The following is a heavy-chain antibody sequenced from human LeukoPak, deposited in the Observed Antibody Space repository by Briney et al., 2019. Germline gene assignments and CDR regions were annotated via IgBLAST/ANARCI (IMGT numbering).Heavy chain of an antibody. CDR3: ARPRRGGSREAFDI. J-gene: IGHJ3*02. CDR1: GFTFSSYG. CDR2: ISYDGSNK. D-gene: IGHD1-26*01. V-gene: IGHV3-30*03. Sequence: GGSLRLSCAASGFTFSSYGMHWVRQAPGKGLEWVAVISYDGSNKYYADSVKGRFTISRDNSKNTLYLQMNSLRAEDTAVYYCARPRRGGSREAFDIWGQGTMVTVSS.